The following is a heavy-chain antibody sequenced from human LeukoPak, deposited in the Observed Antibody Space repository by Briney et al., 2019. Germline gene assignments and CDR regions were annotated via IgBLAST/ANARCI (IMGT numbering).Heavy chain of an antibody. CDR2: INPNSGGT. V-gene: IGHV1-2*02. J-gene: IGHJ4*02. CDR3: ARGWTRSLFDY. D-gene: IGHD3/OR15-3a*01. Sequence: ASVKVSCKVSGYTLTGYYMHWVHQAPGQGLKWMGWINPNSGGTNYAQKSQGRVTMTRDTSISTAYMELSRLRSDDTAVYYCARGWTRSLFDYWGQGTLVTVSS. CDR1: GYTLTGYY.